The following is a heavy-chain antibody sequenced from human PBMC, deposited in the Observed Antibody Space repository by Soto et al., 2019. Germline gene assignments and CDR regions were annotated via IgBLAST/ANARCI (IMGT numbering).Heavy chain of an antibody. V-gene: IGHV1-2*04. CDR3: ARDFRGENIVVVTGTSYGMDV. CDR2: INPNSGGT. Sequence: QVQLVQSGAEVKKPGASVKVSCKASGYTFTGYYMHWVRQAPGQGLEWMGWINPNSGGTDYAQKVQGWVTMTRDTSVSTAYMELSRLRSDDTAVYYCARDFRGENIVVVTGTSYGMDVWGQGTTVTVSS. CDR1: GYTFTGYY. J-gene: IGHJ6*02. D-gene: IGHD2-21*02.